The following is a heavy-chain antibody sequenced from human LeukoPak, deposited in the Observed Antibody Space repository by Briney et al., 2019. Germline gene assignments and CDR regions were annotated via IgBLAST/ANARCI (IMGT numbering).Heavy chain of an antibody. CDR3: ARYGDYYSNAFDI. CDR1: GDSISSYY. J-gene: IGHJ3*02. CDR2: IYSSGST. D-gene: IGHD3-22*01. V-gene: IGHV4-59*01. Sequence: PSETLSLTCTVSGDSISSYYWSWIRQPPGKGLEWIGYIYSSGSTNYNPSLKSRVTISVDTSKNQFSLKLSSVTAADTAVYYCARYGDYYSNAFDIWGQGTMVTVSS.